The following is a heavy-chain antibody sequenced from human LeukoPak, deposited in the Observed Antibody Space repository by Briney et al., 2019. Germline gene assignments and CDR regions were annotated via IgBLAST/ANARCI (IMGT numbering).Heavy chain of an antibody. CDR3: ARRPRYCSSTSCYGVGP. J-gene: IGHJ5*02. CDR2: IYYSGST. CDR1: GGSISSYY. D-gene: IGHD2-2*01. Sequence: SETLSLTCTVSGGSISSYYWGWIRQPPGKGLEWIGSIYYSGSTYYNPSLKSRVTISVDTSKNQFSLKLSSVTAADTAVYYCARRPRYCSSTSCYGVGPWGQGTLVTVSS. V-gene: IGHV4-39*01.